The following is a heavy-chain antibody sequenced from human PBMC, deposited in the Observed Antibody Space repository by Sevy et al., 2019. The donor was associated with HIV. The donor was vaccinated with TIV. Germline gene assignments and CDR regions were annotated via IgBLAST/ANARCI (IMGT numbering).Heavy chain of an antibody. Sequence: ASVKVSCRASGGTFSIYAITWVRQSPGQGLEWMGGIIPMFGTTNYEQKFQGRVTITADESTNTAYMELSSLRSEDTAVYYCAREDSSGLNWFDPWGQGTLVTVSS. CDR3: AREDSSGLNWFDP. J-gene: IGHJ5*02. V-gene: IGHV1-69*13. CDR2: IIPMFGTT. D-gene: IGHD3-22*01. CDR1: GGTFSIYA.